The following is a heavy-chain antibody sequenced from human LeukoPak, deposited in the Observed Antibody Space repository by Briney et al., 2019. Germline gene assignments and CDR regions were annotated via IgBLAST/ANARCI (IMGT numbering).Heavy chain of an antibody. D-gene: IGHD3-9*01. CDR2: IYYSESA. V-gene: IGHV4-59*02. CDR1: GDSVSSYY. CDR3: ARKRSFDL. J-gene: IGHJ4*02. Sequence: SESLSLTCTVSGDSVSSYYWSWIRQPPGKRLEWIGCIYYSESATFNPSLKSRVTISLDTSKNQFFLKLSSVTAADTAVYYCARKRSFDLWGQGTLVTVSS.